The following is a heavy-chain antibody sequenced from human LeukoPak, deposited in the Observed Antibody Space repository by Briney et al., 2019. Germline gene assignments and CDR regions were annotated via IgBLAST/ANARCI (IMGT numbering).Heavy chain of an antibody. CDR3: ARLNLGKLPPGIAAAGTPVVFDY. V-gene: IGHV4-34*01. CDR2: INHSGRT. J-gene: IGHJ4*02. D-gene: IGHD6-13*01. Sequence: SETLSLTCAVYGGSFSGYYWSWIRQPPGKGREGSGEINHSGRTNYNPSLTSRGTISVDPSKNQFSLKLSSVPAADTAVYYCARLNLGKLPPGIAAAGTPVVFDYWGQGTLVTVSS. CDR1: GGSFSGYY.